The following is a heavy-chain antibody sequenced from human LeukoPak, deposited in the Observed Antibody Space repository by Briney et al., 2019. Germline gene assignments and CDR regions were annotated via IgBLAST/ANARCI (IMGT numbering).Heavy chain of an antibody. D-gene: IGHD1-26*01. Sequence: SETLSLTCTVSGGSISSGGYYWSWIRQHPGQGLEWIGYIYYSGTTYYNPSLKSRVTITTGTSKNQFSLRLNSVLAADTAVYYCARGGGATHYYYYGMDVWGHGTTVTVSS. CDR2: IYYSGTT. J-gene: IGHJ6*02. CDR1: GGSISSGGYY. CDR3: ARGGGATHYYYYGMDV. V-gene: IGHV4-31*03.